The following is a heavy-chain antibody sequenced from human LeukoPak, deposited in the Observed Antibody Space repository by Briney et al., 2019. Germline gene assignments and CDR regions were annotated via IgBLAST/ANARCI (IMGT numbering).Heavy chain of an antibody. V-gene: IGHV3-30*04. D-gene: IGHD5-18*01. Sequence: GGSLRLSCAASGFTFSSYAMHWVRQAPGKGLEWVAVISYDGSNKYYADSVKGRFTISRDNSKNTLYLQMNSLRAEDTAVYYCAREDGYSYGHNWFDPWGQGTMVTVSS. CDR1: GFTFSSYA. CDR3: AREDGYSYGHNWFDP. CDR2: ISYDGSNK. J-gene: IGHJ5*01.